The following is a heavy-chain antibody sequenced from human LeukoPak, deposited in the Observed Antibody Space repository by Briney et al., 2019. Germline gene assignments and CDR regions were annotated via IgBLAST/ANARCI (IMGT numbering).Heavy chain of an antibody. J-gene: IGHJ4*02. CDR1: GYTFTSYY. V-gene: IGHV1-46*01. CDR2: INPNGGST. Sequence: GASVKVSCKASGYTFTSYYMHWVRQAPGQGLEWMGIINPNGGSTSYAQKFQGRVTMTRDMSTSTVYMELSSLRSEDTAVYYCARVPLPYRNDYWGQGTLVTVSS. CDR3: ARVPLPYRNDY.